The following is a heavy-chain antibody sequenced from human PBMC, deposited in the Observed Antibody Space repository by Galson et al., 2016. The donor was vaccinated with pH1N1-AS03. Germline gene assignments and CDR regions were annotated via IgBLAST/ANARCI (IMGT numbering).Heavy chain of an antibody. J-gene: IGHJ5*02. CDR2: ISYSGST. V-gene: IGHV4-31*03. D-gene: IGHD2-2*01. Sequence: TLSLTCTVSGGSISSGGYYWTWMRQHPGKGLEWIGYISYSGSTYYNPSLKSRVTISVDKSKNQFSLKVNSVTAADTAIYYCARVQGGCSRTSCYQDPWGQGTLVTVSS. CDR3: ARVQGGCSRTSCYQDP. CDR1: GGSISSGGYY.